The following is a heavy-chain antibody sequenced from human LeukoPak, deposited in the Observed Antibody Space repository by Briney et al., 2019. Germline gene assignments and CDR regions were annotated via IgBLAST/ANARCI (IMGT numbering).Heavy chain of an antibody. V-gene: IGHV3-23*01. CDR1: GFTFSTYV. CDR3: AHPINWGNNWFDA. D-gene: IGHD3-16*01. J-gene: IGHJ5*02. CDR2: ISASDGST. Sequence: GGSLRLSCAASGFTFSTYVWSWVRQAPGKGREWVSTISASDGSTYYADSVKGRFTISRDNSKDTVYLQMITRRVETTGVYYCAHPINWGNNWFDACGQQSPATVSS.